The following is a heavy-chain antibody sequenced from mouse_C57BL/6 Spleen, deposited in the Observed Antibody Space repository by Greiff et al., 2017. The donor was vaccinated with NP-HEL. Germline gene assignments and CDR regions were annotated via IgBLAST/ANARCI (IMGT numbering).Heavy chain of an antibody. J-gene: IGHJ3*01. CDR2: IDTNSGGT. V-gene: IGHV1-72*01. CDR1: GYTFTSYW. CDR3: ARGFITTVVATDY. D-gene: IGHD1-1*01. Sequence: QVQLQQPGAELVKPGASVKLSCKASGYTFTSYWMHWVKQRPGRGLEWIGRIDTNSGGTKYNEKFKSKATLTVDKPSSTAYMQLSSLTSEDSAVYYCARGFITTVVATDYWGQGTLVTVSA.